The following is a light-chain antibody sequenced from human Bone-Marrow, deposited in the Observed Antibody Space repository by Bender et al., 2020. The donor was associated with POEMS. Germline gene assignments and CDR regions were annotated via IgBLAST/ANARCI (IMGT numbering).Light chain of an antibody. CDR1: RTNIGNNH. CDR3: QSWGTGIWV. J-gene: IGLJ3*02. CDR2: GNN. V-gene: IGLV1-44*01. Sequence: QSVLTQPPSASGTPGQTVTISCSGSRTNIGNNHVNWYRQVPGMAPKLLIYGNNRRPSGVPDRFSGSKSGSSVSLAISGLQSEDEADYYCQSWGTGIWVFGGGTKLTVL.